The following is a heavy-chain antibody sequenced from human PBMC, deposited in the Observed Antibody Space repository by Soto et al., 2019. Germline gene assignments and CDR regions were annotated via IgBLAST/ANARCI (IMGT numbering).Heavy chain of an antibody. CDR3: ARDLRGGYSHGAFDI. D-gene: IGHD3-22*01. J-gene: IGHJ3*02. V-gene: IGHV1-46*01. CDR2: INPSGGST. Sequence: GASVKVSCKASGYTFTSYYMHWVRQAPGQGLEWMGIINPSGGSTSYAQKFQGRVTMTRDTSTSTVYMELSSLRSEDTAVYYCARDLRGGYSHGAFDIWGQGTMVTVSS. CDR1: GYTFTSYY.